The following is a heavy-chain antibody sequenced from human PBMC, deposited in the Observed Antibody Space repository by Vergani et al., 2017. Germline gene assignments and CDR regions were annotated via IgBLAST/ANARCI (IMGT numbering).Heavy chain of an antibody. CDR1: GFTFNQYS. D-gene: IGHD1-14*01. Sequence: QVQLVESGGGVVQPGRSLRLSCAASGFTFNQYSMNWVRQAPGKGLEWVAVTWYDGNNKQYADSVKGRFTISRDNSKSTMYLQMNSLRDEDTGVYYCARDLRLLYNRFDPWGQGTLVTVSS. CDR3: ARDLRLLYNRFDP. V-gene: IGHV3-33*01. CDR2: TWYDGNNK. J-gene: IGHJ5*02.